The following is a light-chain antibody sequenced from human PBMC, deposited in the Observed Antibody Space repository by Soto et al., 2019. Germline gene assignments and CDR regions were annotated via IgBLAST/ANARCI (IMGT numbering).Light chain of an antibody. V-gene: IGLV7-43*01. CDR1: AGAVTSAYY. Sequence: QAVVTQEPSLTVSPGGTVTPTCASSAGAVTSAYYTNWLQQKPGQAPRALIYSTTEKHPWTPARFSGSLLGGKAALTLSAAQPEDEADYYCLLYYGGAQVLFGGGTKLTVL. J-gene: IGLJ2*01. CDR3: LLYYGGAQVL. CDR2: STT.